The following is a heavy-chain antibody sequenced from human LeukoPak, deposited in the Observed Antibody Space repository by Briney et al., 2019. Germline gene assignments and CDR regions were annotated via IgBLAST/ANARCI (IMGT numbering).Heavy chain of an antibody. J-gene: IGHJ3*02. D-gene: IGHD6-6*01. CDR2: ISSNGGDI. Sequence: GGSLRLSCAGSGFTFSSHSMAWVRQAPGEGREWVSSISSNGGDIYYTDSVKGRFTISRDNSKNTLHLQRNSLRAEDTAVYYCTKGNPSIRRERDPFDIWGQGTMVTVSS. V-gene: IGHV3-23*01. CDR3: TKGNPSIRRERDPFDI. CDR1: GFTFSSHS.